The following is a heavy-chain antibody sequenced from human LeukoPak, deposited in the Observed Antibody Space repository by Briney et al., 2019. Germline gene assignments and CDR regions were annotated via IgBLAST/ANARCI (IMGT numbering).Heavy chain of an antibody. CDR2: IYYSGST. Sequence: SETLSLTCTVSGGSISSSSYYWGWIRQPPGKGLEWIGSIYYSGSTYYNPSLKSRVTISVDTSKNQFSLKLSSVTAADTAVYYCARESLKIAVAAHVWFDPWGQGTLVTVSS. V-gene: IGHV4-39*07. J-gene: IGHJ5*02. CDR3: ARESLKIAVAAHVWFDP. CDR1: GGSISSSSYY. D-gene: IGHD6-19*01.